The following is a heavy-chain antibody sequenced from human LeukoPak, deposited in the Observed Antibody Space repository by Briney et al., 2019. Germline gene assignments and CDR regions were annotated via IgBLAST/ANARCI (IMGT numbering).Heavy chain of an antibody. CDR2: INAGNDKT. Sequence: VASVKVSCKASGYTFTSYAMHWVRQAPEQRLEWMGWINAGNDKTKYSQEFQGRVTITRDTSASTAYMELSSLRSEDMAVYYCARGRENYFDYWSQGTLVTVSS. CDR1: GYTFTSYA. D-gene: IGHD1-26*01. J-gene: IGHJ4*02. CDR3: ARGRENYFDY. V-gene: IGHV1-3*03.